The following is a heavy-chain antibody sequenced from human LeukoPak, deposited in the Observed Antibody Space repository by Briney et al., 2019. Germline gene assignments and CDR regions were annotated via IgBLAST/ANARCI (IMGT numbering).Heavy chain of an antibody. CDR2: IYYSGST. D-gene: IGHD3-10*01. V-gene: IGHV4-39*01. CDR3: ARLSWFGELLSFYFDS. CDR1: GGSISSSSYY. J-gene: IGHJ4*02. Sequence: PSETLSLTCTVSGGSISSSSYYWGWIRQPPGKGLEWIGSIYYSGSTYYNPSLKSRVTISVDTSKNQFPLKLSSVTAADTAVYYCARLSWFGELLSFYFDSWGQGTLVTVSS.